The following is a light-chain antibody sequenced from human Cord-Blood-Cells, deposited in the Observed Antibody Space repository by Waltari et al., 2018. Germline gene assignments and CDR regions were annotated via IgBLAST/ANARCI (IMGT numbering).Light chain of an antibody. CDR3: CSYAGSRV. CDR2: EVS. J-gene: IGLJ3*02. Sequence: QSALTQPASVSGSPGQSITISCTGTSSDVGSYNSVSWYQQHPGKAPKLMIYEVSKRPSGVSNRFSGSKSGNTASLTISGLQAEDEADYYCCSYAGSRVFGGGTKLTVL. CDR1: SSDVGSYNS. V-gene: IGLV2-23*02.